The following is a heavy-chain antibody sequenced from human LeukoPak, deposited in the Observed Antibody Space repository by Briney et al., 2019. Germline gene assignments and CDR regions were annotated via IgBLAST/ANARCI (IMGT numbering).Heavy chain of an antibody. D-gene: IGHD6-6*01. V-gene: IGHV3-30*18. Sequence: GRSLRLSCAASGFIFSSYGMHWVRQAPGKGLEWVSVISYDGTNKYYADSVKGRFTISRDNSKNTLYLQMNSLRTEDTAVYYCTKGLAARQEDAFDIWGQGTMVTVSS. J-gene: IGHJ3*02. CDR2: ISYDGTNK. CDR3: TKGLAARQEDAFDI. CDR1: GFIFSSYG.